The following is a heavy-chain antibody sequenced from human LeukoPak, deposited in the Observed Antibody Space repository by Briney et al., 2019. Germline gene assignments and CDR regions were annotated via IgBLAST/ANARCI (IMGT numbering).Heavy chain of an antibody. CDR3: ARSGTSGLRFFDY. Sequence: GESLKISCKGSGYSFINYWIGWVRQMPGKGLEWMGTIYPGDSDTRYSPSFQGQVTISADKSISTAYLQWSSLKASDTAMYYCARSGTSGLRFFDYWGRGTLVTVSS. CDR2: IYPGDSDT. D-gene: IGHD3-3*01. V-gene: IGHV5-51*01. CDR1: GYSFINYW. J-gene: IGHJ4*02.